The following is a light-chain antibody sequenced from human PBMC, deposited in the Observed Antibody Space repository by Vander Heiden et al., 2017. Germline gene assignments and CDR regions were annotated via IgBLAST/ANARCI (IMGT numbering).Light chain of an antibody. CDR2: SDC. Sequence: SYELTQPLSVSVALGQPARITRGGTHIGSKHVHSYQQKPGPAPVLVIHSDCHRPSPIPERFSGSNSGNTATLTISRAQAGDEDDYDCQVWDSSTVVFGGGTKLTVL. V-gene: IGLV3-9*01. J-gene: IGLJ2*01. CDR3: QVWDSSTVV. CDR1: HIGSKH.